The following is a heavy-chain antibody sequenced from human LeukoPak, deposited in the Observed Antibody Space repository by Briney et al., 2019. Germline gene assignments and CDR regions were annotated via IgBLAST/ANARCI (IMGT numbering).Heavy chain of an antibody. CDR1: GGSISSYY. J-gene: IGHJ5*02. CDR3: ARVGNLGYCSSTSCYAGSWFDP. CDR2: IYYSGST. Sequence: PSETLSLTCTVSGGSISSYYWSWIRQPPGKGLEWIGYIYYSGSTNYNPSLKSRVTISVDTSKNQFSLKLSSVIAADTAVYYCARVGNLGYCSSTSCYAGSWFDPWGQGTLVTVSS. V-gene: IGHV4-59*01. D-gene: IGHD2-2*01.